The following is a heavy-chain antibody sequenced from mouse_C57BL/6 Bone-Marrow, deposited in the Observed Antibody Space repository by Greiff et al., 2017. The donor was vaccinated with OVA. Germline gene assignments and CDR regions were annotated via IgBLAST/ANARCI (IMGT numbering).Heavy chain of an antibody. J-gene: IGHJ2*01. CDR2: IDPENGDT. D-gene: IGHD2-1*01. V-gene: IGHV14-4*01. Sequence: EVQRVESGAELVRPGASVKLSCTASGFNIKDDYMHWVKQRPEQGLEWIGWIDPENGDTEYASKFQGKATITADTSSNTAYLQLRSLTSEDTAVYYCTTGGVYYGNFDYWGQGTTLTVSS. CDR3: TTGGVYYGNFDY. CDR1: GFNIKDDY.